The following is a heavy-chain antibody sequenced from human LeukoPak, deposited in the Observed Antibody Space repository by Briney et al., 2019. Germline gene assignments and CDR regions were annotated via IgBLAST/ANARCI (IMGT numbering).Heavy chain of an antibody. CDR1: GGSISSIY. V-gene: IGHV4-59*08. Sequence: SETLSLTCTVSGGSISSIYWTWMRQPPGKGLEWIGYFYYSGITTYNPSLKSRVTISVDTSKNQFSLKLSSVTAADTAIYYCARHEGVSGYYPLDYWGRGTLVTVSS. J-gene: IGHJ4*02. D-gene: IGHD3-22*01. CDR2: FYYSGIT. CDR3: ARHEGVSGYYPLDY.